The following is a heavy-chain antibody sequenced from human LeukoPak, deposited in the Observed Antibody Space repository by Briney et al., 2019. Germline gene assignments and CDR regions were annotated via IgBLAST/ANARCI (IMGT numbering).Heavy chain of an antibody. V-gene: IGHV1-18*04. D-gene: IGHD6-19*01. J-gene: IGHJ3*02. Sequence: ASVKVSCKASGYTFTSYYMHWVRQAPGQGLEWMGWISAYNGNTNYAQKLQGRVTMTTDTSTSTAYMELRSLRSDDTAVYYCARGHPRSSHLWAFDIWGQGTMVTVSS. CDR1: GYTFTSYY. CDR2: ISAYNGNT. CDR3: ARGHPRSSHLWAFDI.